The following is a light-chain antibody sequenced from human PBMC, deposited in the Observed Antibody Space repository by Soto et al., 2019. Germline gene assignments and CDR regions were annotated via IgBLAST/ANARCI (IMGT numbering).Light chain of an antibody. Sequence: EIVLTQSPAILSMSPGERATLSCRSSQSVSRYFTWYQQKPGQAPRLLIYDASNRATGVPARFSGSGSGTDFNLTISSREPEDFAGYYCQQRRYWPVTFGQGTKVEIK. J-gene: IGKJ1*01. CDR3: QQRRYWPVT. CDR1: QSVSRY. V-gene: IGKV3-11*01. CDR2: DAS.